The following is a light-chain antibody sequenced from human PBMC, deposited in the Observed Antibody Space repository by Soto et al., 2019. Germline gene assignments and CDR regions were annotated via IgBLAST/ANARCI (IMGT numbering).Light chain of an antibody. CDR3: QRYGGPSWT. CDR1: QSVTSHY. J-gene: IGKJ1*01. Sequence: EIVLTQSPGTLSLSPGESATLSCRARQSVTSHYLAWYQQKPGQAPRLPILGASSRATGIPDKFSGSGPGTDFTLTISRLEPDDFAVYYCQRYGGPSWTFGQGTKVDI. V-gene: IGKV3-20*01. CDR2: GAS.